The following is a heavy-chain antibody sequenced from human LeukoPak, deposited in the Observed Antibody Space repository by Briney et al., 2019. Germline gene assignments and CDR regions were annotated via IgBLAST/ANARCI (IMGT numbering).Heavy chain of an antibody. CDR3: ARDYVSGSFGP. Sequence: GGSLRLSCAASGFTFSSYSMNWVRQAPGKGLEWVSSISSSSTYIYYADSVKGRFTISRDNAKNTVYLQMNSLRAEDTAVYYCARDYVSGSFGPWGQGTLVTVSS. D-gene: IGHD3-10*01. CDR1: GFTFSSYS. CDR2: ISSSSTYI. J-gene: IGHJ5*02. V-gene: IGHV3-21*06.